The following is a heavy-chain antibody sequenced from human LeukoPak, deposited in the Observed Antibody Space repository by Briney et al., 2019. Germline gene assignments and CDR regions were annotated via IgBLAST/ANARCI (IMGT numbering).Heavy chain of an antibody. D-gene: IGHD3-10*01. V-gene: IGHV4-31*03. CDR2: IYYSGST. Sequence: SETLSLTCTVSGGSISSGGYYWSWIRQHPGKGLEWIGYIYYSGSTYYNPSLKSRVTISVDTSKNQFSLKLSSVTAADTAVYYCARDLDPLWFGESPLGYWGQGTLVTASS. J-gene: IGHJ4*02. CDR3: ARDLDPLWFGESPLGY. CDR1: GGSISSGGYY.